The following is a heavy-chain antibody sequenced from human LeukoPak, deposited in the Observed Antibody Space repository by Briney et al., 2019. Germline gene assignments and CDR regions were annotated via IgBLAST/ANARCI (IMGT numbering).Heavy chain of an antibody. V-gene: IGHV4-59*01. Sequence: SETLSLTCTVSGGSISSYYWSWIRQPPGEGLEWIGYIYYSGSTNYNPSLKSRVTISVDTSKNQFSLKLSSVTAADTAVYYCARAGSGAPIYIWGQGTLVTVSS. CDR2: IYYSGST. D-gene: IGHD1-26*01. CDR1: GGSISSYY. J-gene: IGHJ4*02. CDR3: ARAGSGAPIYI.